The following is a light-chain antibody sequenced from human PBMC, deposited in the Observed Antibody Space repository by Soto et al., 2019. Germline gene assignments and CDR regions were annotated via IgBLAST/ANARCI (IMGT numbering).Light chain of an antibody. CDR2: ANV. Sequence: QSVLTQPPSVSGAPGQRVTISCTGNSSNIGAGYDVHWYQQLPGTAPKLLIYANVNRPSGVPDRFSGSKSGTSGSLAITGLQAEDEADYYCQSYDSSRNVMVFGGGTKLTVL. J-gene: IGLJ2*01. CDR3: QSYDSSRNVMV. CDR1: SSNIGAGYD. V-gene: IGLV1-40*01.